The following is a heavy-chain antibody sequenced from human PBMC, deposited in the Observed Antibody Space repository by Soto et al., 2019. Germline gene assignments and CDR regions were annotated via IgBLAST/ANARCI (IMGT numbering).Heavy chain of an antibody. V-gene: IGHV3-23*01. D-gene: IGHD6-19*01. CDR1: GFTFSSYG. Sequence: EVQLLESGGGLVQPGGSLRLSCAASGFTFSSYGMSWVRQAPGKGLEWVSAISGSGGSTYNADSVKGRFTISRDNPKNTLYLQMNSLRAEDTAVYYCAKGGAQWLVLSHYFDYWGQGTLVTVSS. J-gene: IGHJ4*02. CDR3: AKGGAQWLVLSHYFDY. CDR2: ISGSGGST.